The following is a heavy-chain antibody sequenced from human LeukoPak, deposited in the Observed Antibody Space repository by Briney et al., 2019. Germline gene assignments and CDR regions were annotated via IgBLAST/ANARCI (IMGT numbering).Heavy chain of an antibody. Sequence: PSETLSLTCAVYGGSFSGYYWSWIRQPPGKGLEWIGYIYYSGSTNYNPPLKSRVTISVDTSKNQFSLKLSSVTAADTAVYYCARVTARLRENNGMDVWGQGTTVTVSS. J-gene: IGHJ6*02. CDR1: GGSFSGYY. V-gene: IGHV4-59*01. CDR2: IYYSGST. CDR3: ARVTARLRENNGMDV. D-gene: IGHD1-1*01.